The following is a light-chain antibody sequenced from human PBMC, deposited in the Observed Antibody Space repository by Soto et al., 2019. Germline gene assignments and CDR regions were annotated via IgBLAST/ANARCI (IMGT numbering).Light chain of an antibody. CDR1: HVVSSSY. Sequence: EIVLTQSPGTLSLSPGERATLSCRASHVVSSSYVAWYQQNPGQAPRLLIYGASRRATGIPDRFSGSGSGTDFTLTISRLEPEDFAVYYCQHYYNWPRTFGQGTKVDIK. CDR2: GAS. V-gene: IGKV3-20*01. CDR3: QHYYNWPRT. J-gene: IGKJ1*01.